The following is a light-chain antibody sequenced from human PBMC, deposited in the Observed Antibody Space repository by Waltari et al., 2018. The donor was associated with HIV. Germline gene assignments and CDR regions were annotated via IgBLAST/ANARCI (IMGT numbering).Light chain of an antibody. CDR2: LGS. CDR3: MQALQTPLT. CDR1: QSLLHSNGYNY. J-gene: IGKJ4*01. V-gene: IGKV2-28*01. Sequence: DIVMTQSPLSLPVTPGEPASIYCRSNQSLLHSNGYNYWDWYLQKPGQSPQLLIYLGSNRASGVPDRFSGSGSGTDFTLKISTVEAEDVGVYYCMQALQTPLTFGGGTKVEIK.